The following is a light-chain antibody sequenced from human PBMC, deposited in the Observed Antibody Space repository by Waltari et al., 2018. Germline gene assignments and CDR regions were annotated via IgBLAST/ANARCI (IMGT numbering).Light chain of an antibody. CDR3: SSYTRHETGI. J-gene: IGLJ2*01. CDR1: SSDVGGYNF. V-gene: IGLV2-14*03. Sequence: QSALTQPASVSGSPGQSITISCTGTSSDVGGYNFVSWYQQHPGKVPKLIIYDVNNRPSGVSNRFSGSKSGNTASLTISGLQAEDEADYYCSSYTRHETGIFGGGTKLTVL. CDR2: DVN.